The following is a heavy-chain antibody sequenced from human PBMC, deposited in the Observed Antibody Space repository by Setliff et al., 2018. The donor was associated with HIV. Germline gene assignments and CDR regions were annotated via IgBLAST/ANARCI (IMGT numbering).Heavy chain of an antibody. CDR1: GGSISSSSYY. CDR2: IYTSGST. Sequence: PSETLSLTCTVSGGSISSSSYYWSWIRQPAGKGLEWIGRIYTSGSTNYSPSLKSRVTMSVDTSKNQFSLNLRSVTAADTAVYYCAREIYGGNSRPFDYWGQGTLVTVSS. V-gene: IGHV4-61*02. J-gene: IGHJ4*02. D-gene: IGHD4-17*01. CDR3: AREIYGGNSRPFDY.